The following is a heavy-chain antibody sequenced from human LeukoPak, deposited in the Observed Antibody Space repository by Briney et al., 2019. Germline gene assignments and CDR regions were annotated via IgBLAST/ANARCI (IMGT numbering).Heavy chain of an antibody. J-gene: IGHJ1*01. Sequence: GGSLRLSCAASGFTVINNYMTWVRQAQGKGLEWVSVIYSGGRTYYADSVKGRFTISRDSSKNTLYLQMDSLRTEDTAVYYCAMGATGEYLQYWGQGTLVTVSS. CDR1: GFTVINNY. CDR2: IYSGGRT. V-gene: IGHV3-53*01. CDR3: AMGATGEYLQY. D-gene: IGHD1-26*01.